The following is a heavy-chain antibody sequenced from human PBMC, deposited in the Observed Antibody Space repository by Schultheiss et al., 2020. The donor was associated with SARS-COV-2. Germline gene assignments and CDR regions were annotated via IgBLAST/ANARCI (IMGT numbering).Heavy chain of an antibody. D-gene: IGHD3-10*01. CDR2: IYYSGST. CDR3: AREPRTGGFGSGTGYMDV. V-gene: IGHV4-61*10. CDR1: GGSISSGSYY. J-gene: IGHJ6*03. Sequence: SETLSLTCTVSGGSISSGSYYWSWIRQPAGKGLEWIGYIYYSGSTNYNPSLKSRVTISVDTSKNQFSLKLSSVTAADTAVYYCAREPRTGGFGSGTGYMDVWGKGTTVTVSS.